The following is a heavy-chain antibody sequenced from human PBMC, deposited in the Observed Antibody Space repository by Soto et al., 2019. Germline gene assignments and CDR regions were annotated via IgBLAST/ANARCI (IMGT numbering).Heavy chain of an antibody. CDR1: GYTFTSYA. V-gene: IGHV1-3*05. CDR2: INAGNVNT. J-gene: IGHJ4*02. D-gene: IGHD1-26*01. Sequence: QVQLVQSGAEEKKPGASVKVSCKASGYTFTSYAMHWVRQAPGQRLEWMGWINAGNVNTKYSQKFQGRVTITRDTSASTAYMELSSLRSEDTAVYYCASSGSYWGIDYWGQGTLVTVSS. CDR3: ASSGSYWGIDY.